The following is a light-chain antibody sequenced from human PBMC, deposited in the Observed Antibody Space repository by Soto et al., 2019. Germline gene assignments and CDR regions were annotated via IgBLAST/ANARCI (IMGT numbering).Light chain of an antibody. J-gene: IGLJ1*01. CDR1: SSNIGSKT. Sequence: QSVLTQPPSASGTPGQRVTISCSGSSSNIGSKTVNWYQQLPGTAPKLLIYSNNQRPSGVPDRFSGSKSGTSASLAISGLQSEDEADYYCAAWDDSLNAYYVFGTGTKLTVL. CDR2: SNN. V-gene: IGLV1-44*01. CDR3: AAWDDSLNAYYV.